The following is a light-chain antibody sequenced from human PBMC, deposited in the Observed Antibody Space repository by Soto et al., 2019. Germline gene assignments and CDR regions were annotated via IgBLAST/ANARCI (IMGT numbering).Light chain of an antibody. CDR1: SGSIASDY. Sequence: NFMLTQPHSVSESPGKTVTISCTRSSGSIASDYVQWYRQRPGSAPTTLIYEDDDRPSGVPDRFSGSIDSSSNSAFITISGLKTEDEADYYCQSYENDIVVFGGGTQLTVL. J-gene: IGLJ2*01. CDR3: QSYENDIVV. V-gene: IGLV6-57*03. CDR2: EDD.